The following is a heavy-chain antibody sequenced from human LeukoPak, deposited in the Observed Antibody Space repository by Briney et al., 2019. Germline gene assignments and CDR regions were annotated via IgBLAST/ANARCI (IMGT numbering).Heavy chain of an antibody. Sequence: ASVKVSCKASGYTFTSYDINWVRRATGQGLEWMGWMNPNSGNTGYAQKFQGRVTMTRNTSISTAYMELSSLRSEDTAVYYCARGRSNWNDSCDYWGQGTLVTVSS. CDR3: ARGRSNWNDSCDY. CDR1: GYTFTSYD. J-gene: IGHJ4*02. CDR2: MNPNSGNT. V-gene: IGHV1-8*01. D-gene: IGHD1-20*01.